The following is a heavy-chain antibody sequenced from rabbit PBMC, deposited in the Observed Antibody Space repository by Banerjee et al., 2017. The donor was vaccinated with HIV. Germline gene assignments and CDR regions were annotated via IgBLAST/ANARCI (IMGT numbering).Heavy chain of an antibody. Sequence: QSLEESGGDLVKPGASLTLTCTASGFSFTTSYYMCWVRQAPGKGLEWIACIYGGVSGSTYYATWAKGRFTISKTSSTTVTLQMTSLTAADTATYFCARGDVYDVGGYAYAFKLWGPGTLVTVS. J-gene: IGHJ4*01. V-gene: IGHV1S40*01. CDR1: GFSFTTSYY. CDR3: ARGDVYDVGGYAYAFKL. D-gene: IGHD6-1*01. CDR2: IYGGVSGST.